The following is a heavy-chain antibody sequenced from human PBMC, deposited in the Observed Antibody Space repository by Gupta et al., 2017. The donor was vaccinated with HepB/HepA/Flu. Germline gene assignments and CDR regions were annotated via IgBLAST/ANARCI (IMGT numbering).Heavy chain of an antibody. J-gene: IGHJ4*02. V-gene: IGHV3-33*01. CDR2: IWYDGSNK. CDR3: ASSFYDILTGANPYFDY. D-gene: IGHD3-9*01. Sequence: QVPLVESGGGVVQPGRSLRLSCAASGFTFSNYGMHWVRQAPGKGLEWVEVIWYDGSNKYYADSVKGRFTISRDNSKNTLYLQMNSLRAEDTAVYYCASSFYDILTGANPYFDYWGQGTLVTVSS. CDR1: GFTFSNYG.